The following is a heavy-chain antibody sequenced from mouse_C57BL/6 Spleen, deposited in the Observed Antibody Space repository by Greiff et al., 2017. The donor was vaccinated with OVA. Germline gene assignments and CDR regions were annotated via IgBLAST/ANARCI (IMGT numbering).Heavy chain of an antibody. CDR3: TREGYYVDYAMDY. V-gene: IGHV5-9-1*02. D-gene: IGHD2-3*01. CDR1: GFTFSSYA. J-gene: IGHJ4*01. CDR2: ISSGGDYI. Sequence: EVQVVESGEGLVKPGGSLKLSCAASGFTFSSYAMSWVRQTPEKRLEWVAYISSGGDYIYYADTVKGRFTISRDNARNTLYLQMSSLKSEDTAMYYCTREGYYVDYAMDYWGQGTSVTVSS.